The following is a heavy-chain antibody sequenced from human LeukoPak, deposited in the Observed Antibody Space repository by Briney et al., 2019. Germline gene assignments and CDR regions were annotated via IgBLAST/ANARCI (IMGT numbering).Heavy chain of an antibody. CDR2: IYYSGST. CDR1: GGSISSSSYY. J-gene: IGHJ2*01. V-gene: IGHV4-39*01. CDR3: AGTPIAAAGTKWYFDL. D-gene: IGHD6-13*01. Sequence: PSETLSLTCTVSGGSISSSSYYWGWIRQPPGKGLEWIGSIYYSGSTYYNPSLKSRVTISVDTSKNQFSLKLSSVTAADTAVYYCAGTPIAAAGTKWYFDLWGRGTLVTVSS.